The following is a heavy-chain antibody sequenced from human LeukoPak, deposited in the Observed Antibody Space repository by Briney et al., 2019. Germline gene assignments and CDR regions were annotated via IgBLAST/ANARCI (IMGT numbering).Heavy chain of an antibody. D-gene: IGHD7-27*01. CDR3: ARETGDFDS. Sequence: GGSLRLSCVASGFTFRSYAMNWVRQAPGKGLEWVSTLSGGGGGTYYADSVKGRFTISRDNSKSTLYLQMKSLRAEDTAVYYCARETGDFDSWGQGTLVIVSS. CDR2: LSGGGGGT. CDR1: GFTFRSYA. V-gene: IGHV3-23*01. J-gene: IGHJ4*02.